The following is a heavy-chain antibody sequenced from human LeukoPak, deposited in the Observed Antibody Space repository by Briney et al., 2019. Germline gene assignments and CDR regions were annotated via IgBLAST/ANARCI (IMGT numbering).Heavy chain of an antibody. D-gene: IGHD3-22*01. V-gene: IGHV3-30*02. J-gene: IGHJ3*02. CDR1: GFTFSSYG. Sequence: GGSLRLSCAASGFTFSSYGMHWVRQAPGKGLEWVAFIRYDGSNKYYADSVKGRFTISRDNSKNTLYLQMNSLRAEDTAVYYCAIPLPTYYYDSSGYRGHDAFDIWGQGTMVTVSS. CDR2: IRYDGSNK. CDR3: AIPLPTYYYDSSGYRGHDAFDI.